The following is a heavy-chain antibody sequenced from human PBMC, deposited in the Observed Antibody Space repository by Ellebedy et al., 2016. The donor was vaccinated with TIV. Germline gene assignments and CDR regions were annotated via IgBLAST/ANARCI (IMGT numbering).Heavy chain of an antibody. D-gene: IGHD6-13*01. V-gene: IGHV4-39*01. Sequence: SETLSLXXTVSGGSISNGDYYWGWIRQPPGRGLEWIGSIHYRGSTYSNPSLKSRVIISVDTSKNQFSLKLTSVTAADTAVYYCATPTTGHQQRILWWGQGTLVTVSS. J-gene: IGHJ4*02. CDR1: GGSISNGDYY. CDR3: ATPTTGHQQRILW. CDR2: IHYRGST.